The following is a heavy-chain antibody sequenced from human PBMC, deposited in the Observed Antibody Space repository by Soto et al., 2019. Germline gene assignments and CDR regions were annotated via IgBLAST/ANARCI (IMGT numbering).Heavy chain of an antibody. D-gene: IGHD3-9*01. CDR1: WYTFTMHG. V-gene: IGHV1-18*01. CDR2: VSTYNGKT. CDR3: ASLLTEGPNSSEDEFDI. Sequence: ASVXVAFRASWYTFTMHGVSFFLQAAGQGLDWICWVSTYNGKTYYAQKFQGRVTMTADTRTSTGYMELRSLRSDETAVYYCASLLTEGPNSSEDEFDICGQRPKV. J-gene: IGHJ3*02.